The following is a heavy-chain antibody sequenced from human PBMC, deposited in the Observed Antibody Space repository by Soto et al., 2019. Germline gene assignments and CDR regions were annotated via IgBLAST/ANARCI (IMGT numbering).Heavy chain of an antibody. V-gene: IGHV4-61*01. CDR2: IYYSGST. Sequence: ETLSLTCTISGGSVSSGSYYWSWIRQPPGKGLEWIGYIYYSGSTNYNPSLKSRVTISVDTSKNQFSLKLSSVTAADTAVYYCARGGYYDNNWVKLRHYGLDVWGQGTSVTVSS. J-gene: IGHJ6*02. CDR1: GGSVSSGSYY. CDR3: ARGGYYDNNWVKLRHYGLDV. D-gene: IGHD3-16*01.